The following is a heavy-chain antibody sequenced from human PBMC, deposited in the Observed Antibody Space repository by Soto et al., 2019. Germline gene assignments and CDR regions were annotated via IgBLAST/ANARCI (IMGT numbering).Heavy chain of an antibody. CDR1: GASLSSGGYF. V-gene: IGHV4-31*03. D-gene: IGHD2-21*02. Sequence: QVQLQESGPGLVKPSQTLSLTCTVSGASLSSGGYFWSWIRQRPGKGLEWIAYIYYTGTTYYNPSLKSRVTMSIDTSQNQFSLNLNSVTAADTAVYYCAGDRDYYFDSWGQGTLVTVSS. CDR3: AGDRDYYFDS. J-gene: IGHJ4*02. CDR2: IYYTGTT.